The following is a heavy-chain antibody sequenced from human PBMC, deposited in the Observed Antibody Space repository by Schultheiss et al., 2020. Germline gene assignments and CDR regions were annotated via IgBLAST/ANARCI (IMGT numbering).Heavy chain of an antibody. V-gene: IGHV3-23*01. CDR2: ISGSGGST. CDR3: AKDSSSTGGNWFDP. Sequence: GGSLRLSCAASGFTFSSYAMSWVRQAQGKGLEWVSAISGSGGSTYYADSVKGRFTISRDNSKNTLYLQMNSLRAEDTAVYYCAKDSSSTGGNWFDPWGQGTLVTVSS. CDR1: GFTFSSYA. J-gene: IGHJ5*02. D-gene: IGHD2-2*01.